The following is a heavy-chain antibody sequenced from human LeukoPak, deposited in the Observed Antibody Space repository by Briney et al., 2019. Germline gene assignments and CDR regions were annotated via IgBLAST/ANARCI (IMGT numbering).Heavy chain of an antibody. J-gene: IGHJ4*02. CDR1: GFTFSSYG. Sequence: PGGSLRLSCAASGFTFSSYGMHWVRQAPGKGLEWVAFIRYDGSNKYYADSVKGRFTISRDNSKNTLYLQMNSLRAEDTAVYYCAKDGDYYYGSGSRLDYWGQGTLVTVSS. CDR3: AKDGDYYYGSGSRLDY. V-gene: IGHV3-30*02. D-gene: IGHD3-10*01. CDR2: IRYDGSNK.